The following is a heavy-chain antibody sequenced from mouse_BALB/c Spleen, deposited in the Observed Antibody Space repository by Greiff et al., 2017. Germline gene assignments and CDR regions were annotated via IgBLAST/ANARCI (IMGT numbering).Heavy chain of an antibody. J-gene: IGHJ2*01. CDR3: ARSTTATLYYFDY. Sequence: DVMLVESGGGLVQPGGSRKLSCAASGFTFSSFGMHWVRQAPEKGLEWVAYISSGSSTIYYADTVKGRFTISRDNPKNTLFLQMTSLRSEDTAMYYCARSTTATLYYFDYWGQGTTLTVSS. CDR2: ISSGSSTI. D-gene: IGHD1-2*01. V-gene: IGHV5-17*02. CDR1: GFTFSSFG.